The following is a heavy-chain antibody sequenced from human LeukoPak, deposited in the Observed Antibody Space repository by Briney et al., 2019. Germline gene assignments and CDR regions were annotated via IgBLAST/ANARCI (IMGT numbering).Heavy chain of an antibody. Sequence: GESLKISSKGSGYSFTNFWIGWVRQMPGKGLEWMGIIYPGDSDTTYSPSFQGQVTISADKSTSTAYLQWSSLKASDTAMYYCARQWGRPFDIWGQGTMVTVSS. J-gene: IGHJ3*02. D-gene: IGHD1-26*01. CDR1: GYSFTNFW. CDR3: ARQWGRPFDI. CDR2: IYPGDSDT. V-gene: IGHV5-51*01.